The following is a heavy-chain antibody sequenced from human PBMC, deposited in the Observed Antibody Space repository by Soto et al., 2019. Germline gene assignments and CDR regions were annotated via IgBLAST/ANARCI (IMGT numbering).Heavy chain of an antibody. CDR3: ARDRRYDYVWGTYRDPHFDY. J-gene: IGHJ4*02. V-gene: IGHV3-11*01. CDR2: ISSSGSII. D-gene: IGHD3-16*02. Sequence: QVQLVESGGGLVKPGGSLRLSCAASGFIFSDYYMSWIRQAPGKGLEWVSYISSSGSIIYYADSVKGRFTISRDNAKNSVHLQINSLRGEDTAVYYCARDRRYDYVWGTYRDPHFDYWGQGTLVTVSS. CDR1: GFIFSDYY.